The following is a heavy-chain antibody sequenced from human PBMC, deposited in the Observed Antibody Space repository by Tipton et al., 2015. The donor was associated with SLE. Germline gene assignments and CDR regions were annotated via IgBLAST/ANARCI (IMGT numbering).Heavy chain of an antibody. CDR1: GFTFSSYS. V-gene: IGHV3-48*04. CDR2: ISSSGSTI. J-gene: IGHJ3*02. CDR3: ARRYSGYDDAFDI. Sequence: GSLRLSCAASGFTFSSYSMHWVRQAPGKGLEWVSYISSSGSTIYYADSVKGRFTISRDNAKNSLYLQMNSLRAEDTAVYYCARRYSGYDDAFDIWGQGTMVTVSS. D-gene: IGHD5-12*01.